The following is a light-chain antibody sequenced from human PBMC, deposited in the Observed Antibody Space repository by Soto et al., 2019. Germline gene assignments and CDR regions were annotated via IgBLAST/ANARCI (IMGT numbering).Light chain of an antibody. V-gene: IGKV1-9*01. CDR1: QGISSY. CDR3: QQLNSYPL. Sequence: IQLTQSPSSLSASVGDRVTITCRASQGISSYLAWYQQKPGKAPKLLIYAASTLQSGVPSRFSGSGSGTDCTLTISSLQPEDFATYYCQQLNSYPLFGQGTRLEIK. J-gene: IGKJ5*01. CDR2: AAS.